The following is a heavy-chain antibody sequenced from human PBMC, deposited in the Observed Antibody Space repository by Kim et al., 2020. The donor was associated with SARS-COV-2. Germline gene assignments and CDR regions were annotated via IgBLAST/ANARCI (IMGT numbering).Heavy chain of an antibody. CDR3: ARIFSSSWPGYYYYYYGMDF. Sequence: SETLSLTCAVYGGSFSGYYWSWIRQPPGKGLEWIGEINHSGSTNYNPSLKSRVTISVDTSKNQFSLKLSSVTAADTAVYYCARIFSSSWPGYYYYYYGMDFWGQGTTVTVSS. J-gene: IGHJ6*02. V-gene: IGHV4-34*01. D-gene: IGHD6-13*01. CDR1: GGSFSGYY. CDR2: INHSGST.